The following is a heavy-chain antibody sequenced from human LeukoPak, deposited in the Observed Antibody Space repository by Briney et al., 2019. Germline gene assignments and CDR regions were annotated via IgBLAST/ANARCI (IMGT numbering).Heavy chain of an antibody. CDR1: GYTFTSYY. CDR2: INPSGGST. V-gene: IGHV1-46*01. J-gene: IGHJ4*02. Sequence: GASVKVSCKASGYTFTSYYMHWVRQAAGQGLEWMGIINPSGGSTSYAQKFQGRVTITADKSTSTAYMELSSLRSEDTAVYYCARAGIWSRDYDPYSGSYLFDYWGQGTLVTVSS. CDR3: ARAGIWSRDYDPYSGSYLFDY. D-gene: IGHD1-26*01.